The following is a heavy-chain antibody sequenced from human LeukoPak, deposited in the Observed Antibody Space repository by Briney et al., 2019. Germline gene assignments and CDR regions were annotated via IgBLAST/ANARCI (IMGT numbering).Heavy chain of an antibody. CDR3: ARDREVGATGYYFDY. D-gene: IGHD1-26*01. CDR2: IYTSGST. Sequence: PSETLSLTCTVSGGSISSGSYYWSWIRQPAGKGLEWIGRIYTSGSTTYNSSLKSRVTISLDTSKNHFSLKLSSVTAADTAVYYCARDREVGATGYYFDYWGQGTLVTVSS. CDR1: GGSISSGSYY. J-gene: IGHJ4*02. V-gene: IGHV4-61*02.